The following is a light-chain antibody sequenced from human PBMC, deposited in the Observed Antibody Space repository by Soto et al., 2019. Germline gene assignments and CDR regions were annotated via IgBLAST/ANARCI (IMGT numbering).Light chain of an antibody. CDR1: QSVLYSSNNKNY. Sequence: DIVMTQSPDSLAVSLGERATINCKSSQSVLYSSNNKNYLAWYQQKPGQPPKLLIYWAPTRESGVPDRFSGSGSGTDFTLTISSLQAEDVAVYYCQQHYNIPFTFGPGTKVDIK. J-gene: IGKJ3*01. V-gene: IGKV4-1*01. CDR3: QQHYNIPFT. CDR2: WAP.